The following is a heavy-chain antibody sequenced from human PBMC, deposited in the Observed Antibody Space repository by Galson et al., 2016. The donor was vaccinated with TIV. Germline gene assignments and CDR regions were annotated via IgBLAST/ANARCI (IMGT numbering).Heavy chain of an antibody. V-gene: IGHV3-15*01. Sequence: KGLEWVGRIKSNFDGGTTDYAAPVKGRFTISRHDSKNTLSLQMNRLKTEDTAVYYCTTELGYCSGGYCYYFDYWGQGTLVTVSS. CDR3: TTELGYCSGGYCYYFDY. CDR2: IKSNFDGGTT. D-gene: IGHD2-15*01. J-gene: IGHJ4*02.